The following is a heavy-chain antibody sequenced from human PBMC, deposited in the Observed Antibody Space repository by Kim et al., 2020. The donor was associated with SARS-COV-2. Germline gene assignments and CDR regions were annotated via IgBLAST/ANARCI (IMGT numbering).Heavy chain of an antibody. Sequence: SRKGRFTISRDNSENTLYLKMNSLRAEDTAVYSCTKALLRGVNFYYYGMDVWGQGTTVTVSS. D-gene: IGHD3-10*01. V-gene: IGHV3-30*02. J-gene: IGHJ6*02. CDR3: TKALLRGVNFYYYGMDV.